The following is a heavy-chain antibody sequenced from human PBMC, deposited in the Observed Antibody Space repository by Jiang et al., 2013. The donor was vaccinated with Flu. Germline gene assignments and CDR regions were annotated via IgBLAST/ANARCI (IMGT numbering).Heavy chain of an antibody. V-gene: IGHV3-33*01. J-gene: IGHJ6*02. D-gene: IGHD3-16*01. Sequence: LRISCAASGFTFSSYGMNWVRQAPGKGLEWVALIWHDGTNKYYADSAKGRFTISRDNSKNTLYLQMHSLRAEDTAVYYCARGDALKNLYYGMDVWGQGTTVTVSS. CDR1: GFTFSSYG. CDR3: ARGDALKNLYYGMDV. CDR2: IWHDGTNK.